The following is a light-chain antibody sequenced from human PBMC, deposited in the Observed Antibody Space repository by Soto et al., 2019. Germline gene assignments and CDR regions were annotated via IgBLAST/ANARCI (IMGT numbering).Light chain of an antibody. CDR1: QSVSTTY. CDR3: QQYYDWPLVT. V-gene: IGKV3-15*01. CDR2: GAS. J-gene: IGKJ4*01. Sequence: EIVLSQSPATLSLSPGERATLSCRAIQSVSTTYLAWYQQKPGQAPRLLIYGASTRATHIPDRFSGSGSETEFTLSVSSLQSEDFAIYYCQQYYDWPLVTFGGGTKVDIK.